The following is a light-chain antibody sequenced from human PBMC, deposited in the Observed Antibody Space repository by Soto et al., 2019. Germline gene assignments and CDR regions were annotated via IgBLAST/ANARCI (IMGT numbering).Light chain of an antibody. J-gene: IGLJ3*02. CDR1: SGSVASNY. CDR2: EDN. Sequence: NFMLSQPQSVSESPGKTVTISCTGSSGSVASNYVRWYQQRPGSVPSTVIYEDNRRPSGVPERFSGSVDSSSNSASLTISGLRPEDEADYYCQSYDSANRGVFGGGTKLTVL. CDR3: QSYDSANRGV. V-gene: IGLV6-57*02.